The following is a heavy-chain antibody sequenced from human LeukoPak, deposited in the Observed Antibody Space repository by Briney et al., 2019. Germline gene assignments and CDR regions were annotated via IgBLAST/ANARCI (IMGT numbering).Heavy chain of an antibody. CDR1: GFTFSSYA. CDR2: ISGSGGST. CDR3: AAHPSGGSHTFES. V-gene: IGHV3-23*01. Sequence: GGSLRLSCAASGFTFSSYAMSWVRQAPGKGLEWVSAISGSGGSTYYADSVKGRFTISRDNSKNTLYLQMNSLRAEDTAVYYCAAHPSGGSHTFESWGQGTLVTVSS. D-gene: IGHD3-16*01. J-gene: IGHJ4*02.